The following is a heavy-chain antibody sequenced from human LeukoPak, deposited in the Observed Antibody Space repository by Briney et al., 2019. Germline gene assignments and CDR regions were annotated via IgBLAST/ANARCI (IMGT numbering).Heavy chain of an antibody. Sequence: GGSLRLSCAASQFSFSSFAMSWVRQAPGKGLEWVSTISGSGDSTYYAASVKSRFTISRDNSKSTLYLQMSSLRAEDTAIYYCAKEGISSSHFDYWGQGTLVTVSS. CDR3: AKEGISSSHFDY. D-gene: IGHD6-6*01. V-gene: IGHV3-23*01. J-gene: IGHJ4*02. CDR1: QFSFSSFA. CDR2: ISGSGDST.